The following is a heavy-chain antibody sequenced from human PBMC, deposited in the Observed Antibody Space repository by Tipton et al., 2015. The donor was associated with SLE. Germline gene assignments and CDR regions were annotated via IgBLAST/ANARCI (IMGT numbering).Heavy chain of an antibody. V-gene: IGHV4-34*01. CDR3: ARAGGAFDI. D-gene: IGHD3-10*01. CDR2: IYYSGST. CDR1: GGSFSGYY. J-gene: IGHJ3*02. Sequence: TLSLTCAVYGGSFSGYYWSWIRQPPGKGLEWIGSIYYSGSTYYNPSLKSRVTISVDTSKNQFSLKLSSVTAAGTAVYYCARAGGAFDIWGQGTMVTVSS.